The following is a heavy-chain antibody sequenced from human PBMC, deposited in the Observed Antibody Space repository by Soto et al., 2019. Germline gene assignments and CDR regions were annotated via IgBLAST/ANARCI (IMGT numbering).Heavy chain of an antibody. D-gene: IGHD3-3*01. Sequence: QVQLVESGGGVVQPGRSLRLSCAASGFTFSSYGMHWVHQAPGKGLEWVAVIWYDGSHKYYADSVKGRFTISRDNYKNTLYLQMNSLRAEDTAVYYCARGPFSFWSGYYFYYWGQGTLVTVSS. J-gene: IGHJ4*02. V-gene: IGHV3-33*01. CDR2: IWYDGSHK. CDR3: ARGPFSFWSGYYFYY. CDR1: GFTFSSYG.